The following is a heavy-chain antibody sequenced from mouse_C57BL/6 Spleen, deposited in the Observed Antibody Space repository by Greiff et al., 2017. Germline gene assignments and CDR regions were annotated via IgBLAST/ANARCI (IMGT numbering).Heavy chain of an antibody. CDR1: GFSFNTYA. D-gene: IGHD1-1*01. V-gene: IGHV10-1*01. Sequence: EVQRVESGGGLVQPKGSLKLSCAASGFSFNTYAMNWVRQAPGKGLEWVARIRSKSNNYATYYADSVKDRFTISRDDSESMLYLQMNNLKTEDTAMYYCVRQAYGSPFAYWGQGTLVTVSA. J-gene: IGHJ3*01. CDR2: IRSKSNNYAT. CDR3: VRQAYGSPFAY.